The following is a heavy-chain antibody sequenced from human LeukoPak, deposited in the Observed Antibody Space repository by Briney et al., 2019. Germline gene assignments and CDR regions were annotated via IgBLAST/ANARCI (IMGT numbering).Heavy chain of an antibody. J-gene: IGHJ4*02. CDR2: ISYDGSNK. Sequence: LSLTCAVYGESFSGYYWTWIRQAPGKGLEWVAVISYDGSNKYYADSVKGRFTISRDNSKNTLYLQMNSLRAEDTAVYYCAKERIAVAGMHDYWDQGTLVTVSS. D-gene: IGHD6-19*01. CDR1: GESFSGYY. CDR3: AKERIAVAGMHDY. V-gene: IGHV3-30*18.